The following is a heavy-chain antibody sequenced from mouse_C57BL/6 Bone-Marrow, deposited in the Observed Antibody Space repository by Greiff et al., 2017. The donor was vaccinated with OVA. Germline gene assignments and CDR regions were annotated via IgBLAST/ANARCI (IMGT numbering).Heavy chain of an antibody. CDR3: ARSNSSYDY. CDR1: GYAFSSSW. Sequence: VKLMESGPELVKPGASVKISCKASGYAFSSSWMNWVKQRPGKGLEWIGRIYPGDGDTNYNGKFKGKATLTADKSSSTAYLQLSSLTSEDSAVYFCARSNSSYDYWGQGTTLTVSS. V-gene: IGHV1-82*01. J-gene: IGHJ2*01. D-gene: IGHD1-1*01. CDR2: IYPGDGDT.